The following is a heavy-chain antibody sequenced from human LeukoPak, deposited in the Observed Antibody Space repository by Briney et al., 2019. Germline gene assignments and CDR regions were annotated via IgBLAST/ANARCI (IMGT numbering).Heavy chain of an antibody. Sequence: PGGSLRLSCAASGFTFSNNWMHWVRQAPGKGLVWVSRINSDGRTTTYADSVKGRFTISRDNAKNTLYLQMNSLRAEDTAVYYCARDGGSSSWYDRYWGQGTLVTVSS. V-gene: IGHV3-74*01. D-gene: IGHD6-13*01. CDR3: ARDGGSSSWYDRY. J-gene: IGHJ4*02. CDR2: INSDGRTT. CDR1: GFTFSNNW.